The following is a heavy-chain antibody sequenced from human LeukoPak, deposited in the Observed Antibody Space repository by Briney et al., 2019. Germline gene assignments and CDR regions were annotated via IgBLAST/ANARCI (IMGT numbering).Heavy chain of an antibody. CDR2: ISYDGSNK. V-gene: IGHV3-30-3*01. CDR3: ARGGLRFLEWLLDY. J-gene: IGHJ4*02. D-gene: IGHD3-3*01. CDR1: GFTFSSYA. Sequence: GRSLRLSCAASGFTFSSYAMHWVRQAPGKGLEWVAVISYDGSNKYYADSVKGRFTTSRDNSKNTLYLQMNSLRAEDTAVYYCARGGLRFLEWLLDYWGQGTLVTVSS.